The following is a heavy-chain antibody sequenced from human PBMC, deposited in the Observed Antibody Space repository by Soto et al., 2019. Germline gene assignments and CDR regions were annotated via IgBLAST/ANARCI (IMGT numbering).Heavy chain of an antibody. CDR2: TNAGNGNT. V-gene: IGHV1-3*01. Sequence: ASVKVSCKASGYTFTSYAMHWVRQAPGQRLEWMGWTNAGNGNTKYSQKFQGRVTITRDTSASTAYMELSSLRSEDTAVYYCASTKPNIVVVWALDYWGQGTLVTVSS. D-gene: IGHD2-2*01. CDR1: GYTFTSYA. CDR3: ASTKPNIVVVWALDY. J-gene: IGHJ4*02.